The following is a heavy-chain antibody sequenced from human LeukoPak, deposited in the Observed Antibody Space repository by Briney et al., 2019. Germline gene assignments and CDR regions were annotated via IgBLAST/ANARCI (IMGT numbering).Heavy chain of an antibody. CDR1: GFTFSSYG. CDR3: ARDVGATPSWSDP. V-gene: IGHV3-33*01. Sequence: GGSLRLSCAASGFTFSSYGMHWVRQAPGEGLEWVAVIWYDGSNKYYADSVKGRFTISRDNSKNTLYLQMNSLRAEDTAVYYCARDVGATPSWSDPWGQGTLVTVSS. D-gene: IGHD1-26*01. CDR2: IWYDGSNK. J-gene: IGHJ5*02.